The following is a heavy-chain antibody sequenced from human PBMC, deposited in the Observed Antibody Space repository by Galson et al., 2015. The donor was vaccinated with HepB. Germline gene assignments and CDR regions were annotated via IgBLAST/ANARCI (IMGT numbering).Heavy chain of an antibody. J-gene: IGHJ6*02. D-gene: IGHD3-3*01. CDR1: GYTFTGYY. CDR3: ARYWRGDYYGMDV. Sequence: SVKVSCKASGYTFTGYYMHWVRQAPGQGLEWMGWINPNSGGTNYAQKFQGWVTMTRDTSISTAYMELSRLRSDDTAVYYCARYWRGDYYGMDVWGQGTTVTVSS. CDR2: INPNSGGT. V-gene: IGHV1-2*04.